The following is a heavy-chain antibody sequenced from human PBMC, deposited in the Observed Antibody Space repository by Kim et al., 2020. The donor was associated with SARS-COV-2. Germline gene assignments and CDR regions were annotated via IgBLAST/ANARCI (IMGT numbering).Heavy chain of an antibody. Sequence: ASVKVSCKASGYTFTSYGISWVRQAPGQGLEWMGWISAYNGNTNYAQKLQGRVTMTTDTSTSTAYMELRSLRSDDTAVYYCARYRVQPSSAQGVDYWGQGTLVTVSS. V-gene: IGHV1-18*01. D-gene: IGHD6-13*01. CDR3: ARYRVQPSSAQGVDY. CDR2: ISAYNGNT. J-gene: IGHJ4*02. CDR1: GYTFTSYG.